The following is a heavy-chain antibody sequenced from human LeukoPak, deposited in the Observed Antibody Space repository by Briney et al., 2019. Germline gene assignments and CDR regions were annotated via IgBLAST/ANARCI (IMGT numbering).Heavy chain of an antibody. CDR1: GYSFTSYS. Sequence: GASLKISCKASGYSFTSYSIGWVRQMPGKGLEWMGIIHPGDSDTRYSPSFEGQVTISADKSISTACLQWSSLKASDTAMYYCASTRSWHRYGYGYWGQGTLVTVSS. V-gene: IGHV5-51*01. CDR2: IHPGDSDT. D-gene: IGHD5-18*01. CDR3: ASTRSWHRYGYGY. J-gene: IGHJ4*02.